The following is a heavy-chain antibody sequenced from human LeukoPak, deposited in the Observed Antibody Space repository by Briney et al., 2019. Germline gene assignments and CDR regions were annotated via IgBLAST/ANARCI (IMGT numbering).Heavy chain of an antibody. J-gene: IGHJ4*02. CDR1: GGSISSSSYY. V-gene: IGHV4-39*01. D-gene: IGHD1-26*01. CDR2: IYYSGST. CDR3: ARLLYVGSYYRFDF. Sequence: SETLSLTCTVSGGSISSSSYYWGWIRQPPGTGLEWIGSIYYSGSTYYDPSLKTRVTISVDTSKNQFSLKLNSVSATDTAVYYCARLLYVGSYYRFDFWGQGTLVTVSS.